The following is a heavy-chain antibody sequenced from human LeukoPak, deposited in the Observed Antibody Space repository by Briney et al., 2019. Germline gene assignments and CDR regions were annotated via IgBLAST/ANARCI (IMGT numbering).Heavy chain of an antibody. CDR2: ISSSGSYI. D-gene: IGHD3-3*01. V-gene: IGHV3-21*01. J-gene: IGHJ6*03. Sequence: PGGSLRLSCAASGVTFSDSAMTWVRQVPVKGLEWVSSISSSGSYIYYADSVKGRFTISRDNAKNSLYLQMNSLRADDTAVYHYARGAGTIFGEYYYYMDVWGKGTAVTVTS. CDR1: GVTFSDSA. CDR3: ARGAGTIFGEYYYYMDV.